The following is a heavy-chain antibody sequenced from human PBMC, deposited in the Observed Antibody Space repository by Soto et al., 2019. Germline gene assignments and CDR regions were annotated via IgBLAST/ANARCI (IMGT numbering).Heavy chain of an antibody. Sequence: PSETLSLTCAVSGGSISSGGYSWSWIRQPPGKGLEWIGYIYHSGSTYYNPSLKSRVTISVDRSKNQFSLKLSSVTAADTGVYYCARYSAASGTYYFDYWGPGTLVTVSS. D-gene: IGHD6-13*01. V-gene: IGHV4-30-2*01. CDR3: ARYSAASGTYYFDY. CDR1: GGSISSGGYS. J-gene: IGHJ4*01. CDR2: IYHSGST.